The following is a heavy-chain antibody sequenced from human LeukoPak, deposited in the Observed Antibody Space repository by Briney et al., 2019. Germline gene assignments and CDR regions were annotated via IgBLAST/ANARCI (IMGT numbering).Heavy chain of an antibody. J-gene: IGHJ5*02. CDR1: GGSISSGDYY. V-gene: IGHV4-30-4*08. Sequence: SETLSLTCTVSGGSISSGDYYWSWIRQPPGKGLEWIGYIYYSGSTYYNPSLKSRVTISVDTSKNQFSLKLSSVTAADTAVYYCATGYSSGWSARFDPWGQGTLVTVSS. CDR3: ATGYSSGWSARFDP. CDR2: IYYSGST. D-gene: IGHD6-19*01.